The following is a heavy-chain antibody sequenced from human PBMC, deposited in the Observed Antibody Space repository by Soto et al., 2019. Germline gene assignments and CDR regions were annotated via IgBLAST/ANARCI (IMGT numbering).Heavy chain of an antibody. CDR3: EKDEGLLWSGELL. D-gene: IGHD3-10*01. V-gene: IGHV4-31*03. Sequence: TLSLTCSVSGVSFTTGGCYYWGWIRQHPGKGLEWIGYIYYSGSTYYNPSLKSRVTISADPSTNQFSLKMTSVTVADTAVYYCEKDEGLLWSGELLWGQGILVTVSS. J-gene: IGHJ4*02. CDR1: GVSFTTGGCYY. CDR2: IYYSGST.